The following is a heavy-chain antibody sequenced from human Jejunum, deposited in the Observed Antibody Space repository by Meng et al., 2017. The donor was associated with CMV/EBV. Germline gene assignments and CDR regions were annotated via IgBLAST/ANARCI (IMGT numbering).Heavy chain of an antibody. V-gene: IGHV3-21*01. CDR1: GFTFSTYT. Sequence: SGFTFSTYTMNWVRQAPGKGLAWVSSISSGNTYIYYADSLKGRFTISRDNAKKSLYLKMSSLRAEDTAVYYCARMATKDDAFDIWGQGTRVTVSS. D-gene: IGHD5-24*01. CDR2: ISSGNTYI. J-gene: IGHJ3*02. CDR3: ARMATKDDAFDI.